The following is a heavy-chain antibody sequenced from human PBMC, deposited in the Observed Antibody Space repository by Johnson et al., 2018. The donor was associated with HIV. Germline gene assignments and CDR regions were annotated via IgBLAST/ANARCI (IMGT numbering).Heavy chain of an antibody. V-gene: IGHV3-20*04. Sequence: VQLVESGGGLVQPGGSLRLSCAASGFTFDDYGMSWVRQAPGKGLEWVSGINWNGYSTTYADSVQGRFTISRDNAKNSLYLQMNSLRAEDTALYYCARSIVVVINDAFDIWGQGTIVTVSS. CDR3: ARSIVVVINDAFDI. D-gene: IGHD3-22*01. CDR2: INWNGYST. CDR1: GFTFDDYG. J-gene: IGHJ3*02.